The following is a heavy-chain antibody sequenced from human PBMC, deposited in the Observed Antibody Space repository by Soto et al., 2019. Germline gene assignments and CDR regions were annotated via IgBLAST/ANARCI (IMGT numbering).Heavy chain of an antibody. V-gene: IGHV4-38-2*01. Sequence: SETLSLTCAVSGHSISSGFYYWGWVRQPPGKGLEWIGSIYHTESTYYNPSPKSRVTTSVDTSKNQLSLKLSSMTAADTAVYLCARYGYSYSARLFDYWGQGTRVTVSS. CDR1: GHSISSGFYY. D-gene: IGHD5-18*01. J-gene: IGHJ4*02. CDR3: ARYGYSYSARLFDY. CDR2: IYHTEST.